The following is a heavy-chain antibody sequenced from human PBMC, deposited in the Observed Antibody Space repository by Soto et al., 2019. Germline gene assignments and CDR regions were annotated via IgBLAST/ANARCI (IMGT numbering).Heavy chain of an antibody. CDR3: ARDGGDGDYWYFDL. Sequence: QVQLQESGPGLVKPSETLSLTCTVSGGSISSYYWSWIRQPPGKGLEWIGYIYYSGSTNYNPSLKSRVTISVDTSKSPFTLKLSSVSAADTAVYYCARDGGDGDYWYFDLWGRGTLVTVSS. CDR1: GGSISSYY. CDR2: IYYSGST. V-gene: IGHV4-59*01. J-gene: IGHJ2*01. D-gene: IGHD3-10*01.